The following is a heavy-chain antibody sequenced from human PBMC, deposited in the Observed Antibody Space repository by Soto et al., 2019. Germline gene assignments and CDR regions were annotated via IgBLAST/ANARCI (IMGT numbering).Heavy chain of an antibody. V-gene: IGHV3-48*01. J-gene: IGHJ5*02. Sequence: EVQLVESGGGLVQPGGSLRLSCAASGFTFSSYSMNWVRQAPGKGLEWVSYISSSSSTIYYADSVKGRFTISRDNAKNSLYLQMNSRSAEDTGVYYCARDRSNWFDPWGQGTLVTVSS. CDR1: GFTFSSYS. CDR3: ARDRSNWFDP. CDR2: ISSSSSTI.